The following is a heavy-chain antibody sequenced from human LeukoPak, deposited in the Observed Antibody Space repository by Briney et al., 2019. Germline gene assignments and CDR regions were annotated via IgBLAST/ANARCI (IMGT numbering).Heavy chain of an antibody. CDR2: ISTSSTYI. D-gene: IGHD1-1*01. CDR1: GFTFSSYS. Sequence: PGGSLRLSCAASGFTFSSYSMNWVRQAPGRGLEWVSSISTSSTYIYYAGSVEGRFTISRHNPKNSLFLQMNSLRAEDTAIYYCVRKMKTGSSSGDYDYWGQGTLVTVSS. V-gene: IGHV3-21*06. J-gene: IGHJ4*02. CDR3: VRKMKTGSSSGDYDY.